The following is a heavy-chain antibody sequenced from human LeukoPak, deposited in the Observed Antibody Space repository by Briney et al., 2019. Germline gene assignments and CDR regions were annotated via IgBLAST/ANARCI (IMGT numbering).Heavy chain of an antibody. D-gene: IGHD6-19*01. CDR2: IYYSGST. Sequence: PSETLSLTCTVSGGSISSSSNYWDWIRQPPGKGPEWIGSIYYSGSTYYNPSLKSRVTISVDTSKNQFSLKVTSVTAADTAVYYCARRSSGWVFDYWGQGTLVTVSS. J-gene: IGHJ4*02. CDR1: GGSISSSSNY. CDR3: ARRSSGWVFDY. V-gene: IGHV4-39*01.